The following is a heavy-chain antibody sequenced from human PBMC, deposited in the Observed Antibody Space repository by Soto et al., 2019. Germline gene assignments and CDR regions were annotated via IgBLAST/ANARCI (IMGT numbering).Heavy chain of an antibody. CDR2: ISGSGGST. Sequence: EVQLLESGGGLVQPGGSLRLSCAASGFTFSSYAMSWVRQAPGKGLEWVSAISGSGGSTYYADSVKGRFTISRDNSKNTLYLQMNSLSAEDTAVYYCAKDRDFGYCSGGSCFTPFDYWGQGTLVTVSS. J-gene: IGHJ4*02. CDR3: AKDRDFGYCSGGSCFTPFDY. D-gene: IGHD2-15*01. CDR1: GFTFSSYA. V-gene: IGHV3-23*01.